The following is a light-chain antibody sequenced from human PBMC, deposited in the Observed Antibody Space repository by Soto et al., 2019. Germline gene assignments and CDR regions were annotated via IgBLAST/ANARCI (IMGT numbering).Light chain of an antibody. J-gene: IGLJ2*01. CDR3: SSYTSSSTLV. V-gene: IGLV2-14*01. CDR1: SSDVGGYNY. Sequence: QSALTQPASVSGSPGQSITISCTGTSSDVGGYNYVSWYQQHPGKAPKLMIYEVGNRPSGVSNRFSGSKSGNTASLTISGLQAEDEAEYYCSSYTSSSTLVFGGGTKLTVL. CDR2: EVG.